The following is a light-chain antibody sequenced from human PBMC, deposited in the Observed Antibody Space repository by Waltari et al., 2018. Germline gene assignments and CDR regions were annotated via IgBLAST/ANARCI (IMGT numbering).Light chain of an antibody. Sequence: DIEMTQSPSTLSASVGDRVTITCRASQSISNWLAWYQQKPGNAPNLLIYKASSVESGVPSRFSGSGSGTEFTLTISSLQPDDFATYYCQQYYSYPITFGGGTKVEIK. CDR3: QQYYSYPIT. CDR1: QSISNW. V-gene: IGKV1-5*03. J-gene: IGKJ4*01. CDR2: KAS.